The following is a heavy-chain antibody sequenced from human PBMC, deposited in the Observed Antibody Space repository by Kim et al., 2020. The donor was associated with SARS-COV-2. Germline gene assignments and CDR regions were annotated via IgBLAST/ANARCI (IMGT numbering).Heavy chain of an antibody. Sequence: SETLSLTCTVSGGSISSYFWSWIRQPPGKGLEWIGYIYYSGNTNYKPSLKSRVTISVDTSKNQFSLKLSSVTAADTAVYYCARDPSPEMATASRWYFYLWGRGTLVTVSS. D-gene: IGHD5-18*01. CDR1: GGSISSYF. CDR3: ARDPSPEMATASRWYFYL. V-gene: IGHV4-59*01. J-gene: IGHJ2*01. CDR2: IYYSGNT.